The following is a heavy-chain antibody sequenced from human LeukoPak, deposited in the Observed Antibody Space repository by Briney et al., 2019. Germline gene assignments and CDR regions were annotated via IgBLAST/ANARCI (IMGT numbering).Heavy chain of an antibody. J-gene: IGHJ4*02. Sequence: GGSLRFSCAASGFTFSSYAMSWVRQAPGKGLEWVSAISGSGGSTYYADSVKGRFTISRDNSKNTLYLQMNSLRAEDTAVYYCAKDYHIGAIAAANGQFDYWGQGTLVTVSS. CDR2: ISGSGGST. CDR3: AKDYHIGAIAAANGQFDY. D-gene: IGHD6-13*01. V-gene: IGHV3-23*01. CDR1: GFTFSSYA.